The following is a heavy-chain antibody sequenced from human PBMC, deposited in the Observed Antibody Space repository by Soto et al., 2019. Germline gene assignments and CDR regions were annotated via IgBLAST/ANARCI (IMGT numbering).Heavy chain of an antibody. CDR1: GFTFSSYG. D-gene: IGHD1-26*01. CDR2: ISGSAYAA. V-gene: IGHV3-23*01. CDR3: AKARRVGATGFFDY. Sequence: GGSLRLSCAASGFTFSSYGMTWVRQAPGKGLEWVSVISGSAYAAYYADSVKGRFTISRDKSKNMLYLQMNSLRAEDTAVYYCAKARRVGATGFFDYWGQGSLVTVSS. J-gene: IGHJ4*02.